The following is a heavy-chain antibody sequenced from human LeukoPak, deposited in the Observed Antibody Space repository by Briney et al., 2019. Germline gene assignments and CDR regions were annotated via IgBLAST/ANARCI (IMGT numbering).Heavy chain of an antibody. V-gene: IGHV3-30*02. CDR1: GFVFSVYD. CDR2: TQSDGTNN. D-gene: IGHD2-15*01. J-gene: IGHJ4*02. Sequence: PGGSLRLSCVTSGFVFSVYDIHWVRQPRGKGVEWVAFTQSDGTNNDYSDSRRGRFTLSRDNSRSTLYLQMNSLRTEDTAIYYCAKTLRYCSGASCYFLDYWGQGTLVTVSS. CDR3: AKTLRYCSGASCYFLDY.